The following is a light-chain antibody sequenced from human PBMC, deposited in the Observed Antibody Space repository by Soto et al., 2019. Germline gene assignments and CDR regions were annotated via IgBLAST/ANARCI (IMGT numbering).Light chain of an antibody. Sequence: ELVLTQSPATLSLSPGERATLSCRASQNVANYLDWYQPKPGQAPRLLIYGASTRATGIPARFSGSGSGTEFTLTISSLQSEDFAVYYCQQYNNRPQTFGQGTKVDIK. CDR3: QQYNNRPQT. J-gene: IGKJ1*01. V-gene: IGKV3-15*01. CDR2: GAS. CDR1: QNVANY.